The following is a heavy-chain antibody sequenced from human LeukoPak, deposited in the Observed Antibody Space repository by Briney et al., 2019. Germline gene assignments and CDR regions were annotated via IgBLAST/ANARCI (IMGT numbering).Heavy chain of an antibody. J-gene: IGHJ4*02. CDR2: ISWNSGSI. CDR3: AKAKGGIFDY. D-gene: IGHD1-26*01. Sequence: GGSLRLSYAASGFTFDDYAMHWVRQAPGKGLEWVSGISWNSGSIGYADSVKGRFTISRDNAKNSLYLQMNSLRAEDTALYYCAKAKGGIFDYWGQGTLVTVSS. V-gene: IGHV3-9*01. CDR1: GFTFDDYA.